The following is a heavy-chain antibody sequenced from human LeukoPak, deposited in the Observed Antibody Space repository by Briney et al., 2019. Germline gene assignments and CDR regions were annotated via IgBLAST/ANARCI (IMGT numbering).Heavy chain of an antibody. V-gene: IGHV4-59*01. CDR3: ARDTGTNPWDY. Sequence: SETLSLTCTVSGGSISSYYWSWIRQPSGKGLEWIGYIYYSGSTNYNPSLKSRVTISVDTSKNQFSLKLSSVTAADTAVYYCARDTGTNPWDYWGQGTLVTVSS. J-gene: IGHJ4*02. CDR2: IYYSGST. CDR1: GGSISSYY. D-gene: IGHD1-7*01.